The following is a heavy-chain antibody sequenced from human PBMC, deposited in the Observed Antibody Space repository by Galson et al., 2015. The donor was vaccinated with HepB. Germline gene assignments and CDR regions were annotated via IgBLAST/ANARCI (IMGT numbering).Heavy chain of an antibody. CDR1: GFTFSSYG. V-gene: IGHV3-30*18. CDR3: AKDARGYDSSGYYAYFDY. J-gene: IGHJ4*02. D-gene: IGHD3-22*01. CDR2: ISYDGSNK. Sequence: SLRLSCAASGFTFSSYGMHWVRQAPGKGLEWVAVISYDGSNKYYADSVKGRFTISRDNSKNTLYLQMNSLRAEDTAVYYCAKDARGYDSSGYYAYFDYWGQGTLVTVSS.